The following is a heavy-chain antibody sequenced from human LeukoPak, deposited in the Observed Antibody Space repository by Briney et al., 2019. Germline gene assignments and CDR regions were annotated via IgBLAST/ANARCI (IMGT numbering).Heavy chain of an antibody. CDR2: IWHDGSNT. J-gene: IGHJ4*02. CDR1: GFTVSSNY. V-gene: IGHV3-33*06. CDR3: AKIGETMDY. D-gene: IGHD3-10*01. Sequence: GGSLRLSCAASGFTVSSNYMNWVRQAPGKGLEWVAVIWHDGSNTHYADSVKGRFTISRDNSKNTLYLQMNSLRAEDTAVYYCAKIGETMDYWGQGTLVTVSS.